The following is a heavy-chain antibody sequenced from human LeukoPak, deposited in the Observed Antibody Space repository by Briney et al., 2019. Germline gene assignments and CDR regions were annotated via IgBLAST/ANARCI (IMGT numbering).Heavy chain of an antibody. Sequence: PSETLSLTCAVYGGSFSGYYWSWIRQPPGKGLEWIGSIYYSGSTYYNPSLKSRVTISVDTSKNQFSLKLSSVTAADTAVYYCARDNYYDSSGYSDWGQGTLVTVSS. CDR3: ARDNYYDSSGYSD. V-gene: IGHV4-34*01. D-gene: IGHD3-22*01. CDR2: IYYSGST. J-gene: IGHJ4*02. CDR1: GGSFSGYY.